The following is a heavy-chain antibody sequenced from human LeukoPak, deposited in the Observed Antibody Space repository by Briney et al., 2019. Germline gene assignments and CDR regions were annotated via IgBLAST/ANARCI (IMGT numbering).Heavy chain of an antibody. CDR1: GFTFNFNNYG. D-gene: IGHD7-27*01. CDR3: ARDLTGGSRG. J-gene: IGHJ4*02. CDR2: ISSSSSYI. V-gene: IGHV3-21*01. Sequence: GGSLRLSCAASGFTFNFNNYGIHWVRQAPGKGLEWVSSISSSSSYIYYADSVKGRFTISRDNAKNSLYLQMNSLRAEDTAVYYCARDLTGGSRGWGQGTLVTVSS.